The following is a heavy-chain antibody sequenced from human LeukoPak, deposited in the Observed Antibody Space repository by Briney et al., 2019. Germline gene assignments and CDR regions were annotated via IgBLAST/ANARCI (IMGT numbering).Heavy chain of an antibody. CDR3: AKRGVVIRGILVIGYHQEAYHYDS. CDR2: LGRTGEYK. CDR1: GFTFSGYS. J-gene: IGHJ4*02. D-gene: IGHD3-10*01. V-gene: IGHV3-23*01. Sequence: GGSLRLSCAASGFTFSGYSMSWVRQAPGKGLEWVAGLGRTGEYKYYADSVKGRFTISRDTSLNTLYLQMNNPRAEDTAVYFCAKRGVVIRGILVIGYHQEAYHYDSWGQGVLVTVSS.